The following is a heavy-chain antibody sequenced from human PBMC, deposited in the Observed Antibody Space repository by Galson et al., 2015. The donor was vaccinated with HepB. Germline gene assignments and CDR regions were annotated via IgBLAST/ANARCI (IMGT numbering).Heavy chain of an antibody. J-gene: IGHJ6*02. CDR2: IIPIFGTA. CDR3: ARSGAFGVVIIGRPYYGMDV. D-gene: IGHD3-3*01. CDR1: GGTFSSYA. V-gene: IGHV1-69*13. Sequence: SVKVSCKASGGTFSSYAISWVRQAPGQGLEWMGGIIPIFGTANYAQKFQGRVTITADESTSTAYMELSSLRSEDTAVYYCARSGAFGVVIIGRPYYGMDVWGQGTTVTVSS.